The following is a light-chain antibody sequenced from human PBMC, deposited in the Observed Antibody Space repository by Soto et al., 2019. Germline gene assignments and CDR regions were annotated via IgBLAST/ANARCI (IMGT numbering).Light chain of an antibody. CDR3: QQYSSSPPYT. Sequence: EIVLTQSPGTLSLSPGERATLSCRASQSVSSSYLAWYQQKPGQAPRLLIYGASSTATIIPESFSGSGSGTDFPITISRLEAEDFVLYYWQQYSSSPPYTFGQGTKLEIK. J-gene: IGKJ2*01. CDR2: GAS. V-gene: IGKV3-20*01. CDR1: QSVSSSY.